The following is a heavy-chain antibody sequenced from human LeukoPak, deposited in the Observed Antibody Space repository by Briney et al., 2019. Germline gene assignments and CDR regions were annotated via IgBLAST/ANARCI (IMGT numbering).Heavy chain of an antibody. CDR2: ISPDGRST. CDR1: GFTFSSYW. V-gene: IGHV3-74*01. CDR3: ARAHDGNYGRFDN. D-gene: IGHD1-7*01. Sequence: PGGSLRPSCAASGFTFSSYWMHWVRQAPGKGLVWVSRISPDGRSTTYADSVKGRFTISRDNAKNTLYLQMNSLSAEDTAVYYCARAHDGNYGRFDNWGQGTLVTVSS. J-gene: IGHJ4*02.